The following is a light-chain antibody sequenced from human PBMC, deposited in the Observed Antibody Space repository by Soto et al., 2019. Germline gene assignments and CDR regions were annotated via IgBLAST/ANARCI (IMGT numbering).Light chain of an antibody. J-gene: IGKJ1*01. CDR2: KAS. CDR1: QDIGGR. V-gene: IGKV1-5*03. Sequence: IHMTQSPSSVSASVGDRITITFRASQDIGGRLAWYKQKPGKAPKLLIYKASNLESGVPSRFSGSGSGTDFNLTVSRLEPEDFAVYYCQHYGSTPWSFGQGTKVDIK. CDR3: QHYGSTPWS.